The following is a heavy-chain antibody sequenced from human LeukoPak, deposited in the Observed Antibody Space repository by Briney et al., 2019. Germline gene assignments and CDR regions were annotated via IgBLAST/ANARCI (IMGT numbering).Heavy chain of an antibody. CDR2: ISAYNGNT. J-gene: IGHJ4*02. Sequence: AASVKVSCKASGYTFTSYGISWVRQAPGQGLEWMGWISAYNGNTNYAQKLQGRVTITTDTSTSTAYMELSRLRSDDTAVYYCASSGTGYSMSYFDYWGQGTLVTVSS. CDR1: GYTFTSYG. D-gene: IGHD6-13*01. CDR3: ASSGTGYSMSYFDY. V-gene: IGHV1-18*01.